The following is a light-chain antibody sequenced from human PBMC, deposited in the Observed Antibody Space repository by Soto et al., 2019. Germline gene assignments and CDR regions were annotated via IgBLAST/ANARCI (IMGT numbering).Light chain of an antibody. CDR1: QSVTSSY. J-gene: IGKJ4*01. CDR2: GAS. V-gene: IGKV3-20*01. Sequence: EIVLTQSPGTLSLSPGERATLSCRASQSVTSSYLAWYQQKPGQAPRLLIYGASSRATGIPDRFSGSGSGTDFTLTISRLEPEDFAVYYCQQYETSPLTFGGGTRVDIK. CDR3: QQYETSPLT.